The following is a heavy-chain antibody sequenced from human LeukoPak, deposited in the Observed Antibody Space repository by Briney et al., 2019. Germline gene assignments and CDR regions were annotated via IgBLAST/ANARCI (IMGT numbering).Heavy chain of an antibody. D-gene: IGHD2-15*01. J-gene: IGHJ4*02. CDR2: INPNSGGT. Sequence: ASVKVSCKASGYTFTGYYMHWVRQAPGQGLEWMGWINPNSGGTNYAQKFQGRVTMTRDTSISTAYMELSWLRSDDTAVYYCARVRCSGGSCYTGFDYWGQGTLVTVSS. CDR1: GYTFTGYY. V-gene: IGHV1-2*02. CDR3: ARVRCSGGSCYTGFDY.